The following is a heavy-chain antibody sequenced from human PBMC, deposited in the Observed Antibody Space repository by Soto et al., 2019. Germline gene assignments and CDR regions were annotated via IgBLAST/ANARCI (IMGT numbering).Heavy chain of an antibody. Sequence: SETLSLTCAVYGGCFSGYYWTWIRQPPGTGLERIVEINHRGSTNYNPSLKSRVTISVDTSKNHFSLKLTSVTAADTAVYYCARDKITGLFDYWGQGTLVTVS. CDR1: GGCFSGYY. V-gene: IGHV4-34*01. D-gene: IGHD2-8*02. J-gene: IGHJ4*02. CDR2: INHRGST. CDR3: ARDKITGLFDY.